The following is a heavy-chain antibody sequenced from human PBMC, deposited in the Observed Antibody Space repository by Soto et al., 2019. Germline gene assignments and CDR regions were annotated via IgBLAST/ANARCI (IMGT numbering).Heavy chain of an antibody. CDR2: IYYSGNT. CDR3: ARYPVVVVPAANYGLDV. J-gene: IGHJ6*02. Sequence: QVQLQESGPGLVKPSQTLSLTCSVSGVSVSSDIYYWSWIRHHPGKGLEWIGYIYYSGNTYYNPSLGGRVTISLDTSKNHFSLRLRSVTSADTAVYYCARYPVVVVPAANYGLDVWGQGTTVTVSS. D-gene: IGHD2-2*01. CDR1: GVSVSSDIYY. V-gene: IGHV4-31*03.